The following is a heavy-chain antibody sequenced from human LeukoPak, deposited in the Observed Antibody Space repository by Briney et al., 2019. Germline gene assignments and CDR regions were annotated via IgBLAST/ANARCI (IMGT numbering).Heavy chain of an antibody. CDR2: IIPIFGTA. V-gene: IGHV1-69*13. Sequence: ASVKVSCKASGGTFSSYAISWVRQAPGQGLEWMGGIIPIFGTANYAQKFQGRVTITADESTSTAYMELSSLRSEDTAVYYCARSTGTTYDSDYWGQGTLVTVSS. D-gene: IGHD1-7*01. J-gene: IGHJ4*02. CDR1: GGTFSSYA. CDR3: ARSTGTTYDSDY.